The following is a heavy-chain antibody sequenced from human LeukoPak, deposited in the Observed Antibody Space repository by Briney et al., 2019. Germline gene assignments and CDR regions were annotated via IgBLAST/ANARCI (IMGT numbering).Heavy chain of an antibody. D-gene: IGHD6-19*01. CDR3: ARGLDSSGSSGGFDP. CDR2: MNPNSGNT. Sequence: ASVKVSCKASGYTFTSYDINWVRQATGQGLGWMGWMNPNSGNTGYAQKFQGRVTMTRNTSISTAYMELSSLRSEDTAVYYCARGLDSSGSSGGFDPWGQGTLVTVSS. J-gene: IGHJ5*02. V-gene: IGHV1-8*01. CDR1: GYTFTSYD.